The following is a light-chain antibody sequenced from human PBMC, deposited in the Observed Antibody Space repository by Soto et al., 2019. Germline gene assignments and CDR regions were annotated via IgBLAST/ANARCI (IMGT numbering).Light chain of an antibody. J-gene: IGKJ1*01. Sequence: DVVMTQSPLSLPVTLGQPASISCRSSRSLVYSDGNTYLNWFQQRPGQSPRRLIYKVSNRDSGVPYRFSGSGSGTDFTLKISRVAAEDVGVYYCMQGTHWPPTFGQGTKVEIK. V-gene: IGKV2-30*01. CDR2: KVS. CDR3: MQGTHWPPT. CDR1: RSLVYSDGNTY.